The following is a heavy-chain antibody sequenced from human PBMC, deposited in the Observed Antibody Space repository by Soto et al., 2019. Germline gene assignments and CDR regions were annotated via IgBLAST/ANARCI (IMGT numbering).Heavy chain of an antibody. CDR1: GGSFISYI. Sequence: QVQLVQSGAEVRKPGSSVTVSCEASGGSFISYIFTWVRQAPGQGLEWMGRSIPIQGRADYALKFQDRVTITADRSTQTVYMELRSLRPEDTALYYCAKSLVFVDHADMDVWGKGTTVTVSS. CDR3: AKSLVFVDHADMDV. D-gene: IGHD2-21*01. V-gene: IGHV1-69*02. J-gene: IGHJ6*03. CDR2: SIPIQGRA.